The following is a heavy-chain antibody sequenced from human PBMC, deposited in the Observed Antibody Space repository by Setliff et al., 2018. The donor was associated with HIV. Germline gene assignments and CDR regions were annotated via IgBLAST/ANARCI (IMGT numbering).Heavy chain of an antibody. CDR2: INADGGIT. D-gene: IGHD2-8*01. CDR3: ARPYTVWVYGMDV. J-gene: IGHJ6*02. CDR1: GISFGNHW. Sequence: HPGGSLRLSCGASGISFGNHWMYWVRQAPGKGLVWVSRINADGGITDYADSVKGRFTISRDNAKNTLYMQMNSLRAEDTAVYYCARPYTVWVYGMDVWGQGTTVTVSS. V-gene: IGHV3-74*01.